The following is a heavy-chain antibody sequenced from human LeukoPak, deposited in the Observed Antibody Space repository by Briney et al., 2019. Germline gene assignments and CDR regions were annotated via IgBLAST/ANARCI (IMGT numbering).Heavy chain of an antibody. CDR2: IYYTGST. J-gene: IGHJ5*02. CDR1: GGSISSYY. CDR3: ARNPITLVRGGNWFDP. V-gene: IGHV4-59*01. D-gene: IGHD3-10*01. Sequence: SETLSLTCTVSGGSISSYYWSWIRQPPGKGLEWIGYIYYTGSTTYNPSLKSRVTISVDMSKNQFSLKMTSVTAADTAVYYCARNPITLVRGGNWFDPWGKGTLVTVSS.